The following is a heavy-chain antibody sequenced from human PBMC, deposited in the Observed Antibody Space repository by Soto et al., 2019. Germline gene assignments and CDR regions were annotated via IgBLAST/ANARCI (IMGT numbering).Heavy chain of an antibody. J-gene: IGHJ3*02. CDR3: ARLAGYSGYHDAFDI. V-gene: IGHV4-59*08. CDR2: IYYSGST. D-gene: IGHD5-12*01. CDR1: SCSISIYY. Sequence: PSATLSLTCTVSSCSISIYYLSWIRQPPGKELEWIGYIYYSGSTNYNHSLKSRVTISVDKSKNQFSLKLSSVTAADTAVYYCARLAGYSGYHDAFDIWGQGTMVTVSS.